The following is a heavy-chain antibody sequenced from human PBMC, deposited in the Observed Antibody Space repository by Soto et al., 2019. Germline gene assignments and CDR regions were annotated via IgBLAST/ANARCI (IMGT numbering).Heavy chain of an antibody. V-gene: IGHV3-30*14. CDR3: ARLDKFNGSWS. Sequence: QVQLVESGGGVVQPGRSLRLSCAASGFTFSSYAMHWVRRAPGKGLEWVAAVSHDGKSGFYADSVSGRFTVSRDNSNTLVYLQMDRLRPEDTALFYCARLDKFNGSWSWGHGTALTGSS. D-gene: IGHD2-15*01. J-gene: IGHJ4*01. CDR2: VSHDGKSG. CDR1: GFTFSSYA.